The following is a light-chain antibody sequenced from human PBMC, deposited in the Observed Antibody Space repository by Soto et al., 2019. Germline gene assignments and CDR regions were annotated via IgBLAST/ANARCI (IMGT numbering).Light chain of an antibody. V-gene: IGKV3-20*01. CDR2: GAS. CDR3: QQYGSSPGT. CDR1: QSVSSDY. J-gene: IGKJ1*01. Sequence: EIVLTQSPGTLSLSPEERATLSCRASQSVSSDYLAWFQQKPGQAPRLLIFGASNRDTGIPDRFSGSGSGTDFTLTISRLEPEDFAMYYCQQYGSSPGTFGQGTKVEVK.